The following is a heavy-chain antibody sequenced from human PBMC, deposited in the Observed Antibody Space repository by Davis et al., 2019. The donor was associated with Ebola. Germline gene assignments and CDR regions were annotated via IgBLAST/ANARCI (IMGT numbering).Heavy chain of an antibody. D-gene: IGHD3-16*01. J-gene: IGHJ4*02. Sequence: GESLKISCAASGFTFSSYGMHWVRQAPGKGLEWVAVISYDGSNKYYADSVKGRFTISRDNSKNTLYLQMNSLRAEDTAVYYCAKALGDYWGQRTLVTVSS. CDR2: ISYDGSNK. CDR3: AKALGDY. CDR1: GFTFSSYG. V-gene: IGHV3-30*18.